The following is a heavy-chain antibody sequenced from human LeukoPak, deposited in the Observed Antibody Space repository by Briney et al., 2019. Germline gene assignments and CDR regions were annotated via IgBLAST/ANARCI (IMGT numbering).Heavy chain of an antibody. Sequence: PGGSLRLSCAASGSTFSSYSMNWVRQAPGKGLEWVSYISSSSSTIYYADSVKGRFTISRDNAKNSLYLQMNSLRAEDTAMYYCARSGITIFGVVHFDYWGQGTLVTVSS. D-gene: IGHD3-3*01. CDR1: GSTFSSYS. CDR2: ISSSSSTI. V-gene: IGHV3-48*04. J-gene: IGHJ4*02. CDR3: ARSGITIFGVVHFDY.